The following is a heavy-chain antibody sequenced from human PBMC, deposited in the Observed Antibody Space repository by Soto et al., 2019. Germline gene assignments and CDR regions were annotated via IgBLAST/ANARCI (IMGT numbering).Heavy chain of an antibody. J-gene: IGHJ5*02. CDR2: MNPKSGDT. Sequence: QVQLVQSGAEVKKPGASVKVSCKASGYTFTNYDINWVRQATGQGLEWMGWMNPKSGDTGSVQKFQDRVTMTRDTSTNTAYMELTSLRSEDTAIYYCARSSCDSTSCYTRGYNWFDRWGQGTLVTVSS. D-gene: IGHD2-2*02. CDR3: ARSSCDSTSCYTRGYNWFDR. CDR1: GYTFTNYD. V-gene: IGHV1-8*01.